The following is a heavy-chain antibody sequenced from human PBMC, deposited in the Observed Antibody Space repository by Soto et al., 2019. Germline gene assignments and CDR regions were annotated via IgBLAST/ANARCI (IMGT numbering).Heavy chain of an antibody. D-gene: IGHD3-3*01. CDR3: ARDYRLSTYYGNHKYGVDV. V-gene: IGHV4-31*03. J-gene: IGHJ6*02. CDR2: ISYTGST. CDR1: GVSLSSSGYY. Sequence: QVQLQESGPRLVKPSQTLSLTCTVSGVSLSSSGYYWSWIRQHPGKGLEWIGYISYTGSTNYNPSLKSRVNISEDISKNQFSLKLSSVTAADTAVYYCARDYRLSTYYGNHKYGVDVWGQGTTVTVSS.